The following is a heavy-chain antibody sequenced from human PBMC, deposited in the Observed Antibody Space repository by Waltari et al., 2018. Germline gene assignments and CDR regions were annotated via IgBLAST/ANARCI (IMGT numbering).Heavy chain of an antibody. J-gene: IGHJ4*02. D-gene: IGHD5-12*01. CDR3: ARDHDYSFVDY. V-gene: IGHV3-49*03. Sequence: EVFLAESGGGLVQPGRSLRLSCATSGFTFGDYALSWFRQDPGKGREWVGVIRRKPRGGTTQYGASVKTRFAISRDDSNSIAYLQMNSLTIEDTAMYYCARDHDYSFVDYWGQGTLVTVSS. CDR1: GFTFGDYA. CDR2: IRRKPRGGTT.